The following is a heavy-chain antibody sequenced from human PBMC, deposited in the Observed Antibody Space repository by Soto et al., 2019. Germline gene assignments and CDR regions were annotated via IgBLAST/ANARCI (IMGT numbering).Heavy chain of an antibody. Sequence: GGSLRLSCAASGFTFSSYEMNWVRQAPGKGLERVSYISSSGSTIYYADSVKGRFTISRGNAKNSLYLQMNSLRAEDTAVYYCARRLIAAAGIFETHYYGLDVWGQGTTVTVSS. D-gene: IGHD6-13*01. CDR1: GFTFSSYE. J-gene: IGHJ6*02. V-gene: IGHV3-48*03. CDR3: ARRLIAAAGIFETHYYGLDV. CDR2: ISSSGSTI.